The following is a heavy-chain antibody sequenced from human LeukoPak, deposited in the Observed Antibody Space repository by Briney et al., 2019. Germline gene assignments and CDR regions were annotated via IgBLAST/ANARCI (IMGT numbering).Heavy chain of an antibody. CDR1: GFTFSSYA. D-gene: IGHD4-17*01. CDR3: ARETGSAVGSTDFDY. CDR2: ISYDGSNK. J-gene: IGHJ4*02. Sequence: GGSLRLSCAASGFTFSSYAMHWVRQAPGKGLEWVAVISYDGSNKYYADSVKGRFTISRDNSKNTLSLQMNSLRAADTAVYSCARETGSAVGSTDFDYWGQGTLVTVSS. V-gene: IGHV3-30-3*01.